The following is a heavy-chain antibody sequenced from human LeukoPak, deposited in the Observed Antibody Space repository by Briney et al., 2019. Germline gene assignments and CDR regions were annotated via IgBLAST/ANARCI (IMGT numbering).Heavy chain of an antibody. CDR3: AKDITMVRGVMAFDY. CDR2: ISWNSGSI. J-gene: IGHJ4*02. D-gene: IGHD3-10*01. CDR1: GFTFDDYA. Sequence: GGSLRLSCAASGFTFDDYAMHWVRQAPGKGLEWVSGISWNSGSIGYADSVKGRFTISRDNAKNSLYLQMNSLRAEDTALYYCAKDITMVRGVMAFDYWGQGTLVTVSS. V-gene: IGHV3-9*01.